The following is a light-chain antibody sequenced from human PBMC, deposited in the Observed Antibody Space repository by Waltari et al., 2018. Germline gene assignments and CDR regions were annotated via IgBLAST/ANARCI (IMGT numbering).Light chain of an antibody. Sequence: QSALTQPRSVSGSPGPSVTIPCTGTSNDVGGYNFVSWYQHHPGKDPKLIIYDVRRRPSEVPDRFSGSKSDNTASLTISGLQAEDEAEYYCCSFAGTYTWVFGGGTKLTVL. CDR2: DVR. CDR3: CSFAGTYTWV. V-gene: IGLV2-11*01. CDR1: SNDVGGYNF. J-gene: IGLJ3*02.